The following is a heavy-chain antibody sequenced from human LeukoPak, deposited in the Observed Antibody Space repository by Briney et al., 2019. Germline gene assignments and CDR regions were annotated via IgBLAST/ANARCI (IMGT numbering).Heavy chain of an antibody. V-gene: IGHV3-21*01. Sequence: GGSLRLSCAAPGFTFSSYSMNWVRQAPGKGLEWVSSISSSSSYIYYADSVKGRFTISRDNAKNSLYLQMNSLRAEDTAVYYCARAVYCGGDCFLYFDYWGQGTLVTVSS. CDR3: ARAVYCGGDCFLYFDY. CDR1: GFTFSSYS. CDR2: ISSSSSYI. J-gene: IGHJ4*02. D-gene: IGHD2-21*02.